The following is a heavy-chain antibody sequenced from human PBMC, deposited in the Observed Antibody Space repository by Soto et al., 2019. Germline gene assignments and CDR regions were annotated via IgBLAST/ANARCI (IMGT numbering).Heavy chain of an antibody. V-gene: IGHV4-30-2*01. CDR3: SRDTYSDYLAYFDS. CDR2: TYDSGNP. D-gene: IGHD4-17*01. CDR1: GDTISTGGYT. J-gene: IGHJ4*02. Sequence: QLQLQESGSRLVKFSETLSLTCDVSGDTISTGGYTWAWIRQPPGKALGWIGHTYDSGNPYYNPSRKSRVIISADRSKNRFSLKVRSVTAADTAVYYCSRDTYSDYLAYFDSWGQGILVTVSS.